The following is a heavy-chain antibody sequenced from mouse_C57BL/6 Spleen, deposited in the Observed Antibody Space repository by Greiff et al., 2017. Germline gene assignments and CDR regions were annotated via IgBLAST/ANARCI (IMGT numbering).Heavy chain of an antibody. J-gene: IGHJ3*01. CDR3: ARGGDYDAWFAY. CDR2: IYPGNGDT. D-gene: IGHD2-4*01. V-gene: IGHV1-82*01. Sequence: QVQLQQSGPELVKPGASVKISCKASGYAFSSSWMNWVKQRPGKGLEWIGRIYPGNGDTNYNGKFKGKATLTAYKSSSTAYMQLSSLTSEDSAVYFCARGGDYDAWFAYWGQGTLVTVSA. CDR1: GYAFSSSW.